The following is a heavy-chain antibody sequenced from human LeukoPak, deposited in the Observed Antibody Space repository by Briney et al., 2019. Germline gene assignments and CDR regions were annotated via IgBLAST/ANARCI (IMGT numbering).Heavy chain of an antibody. D-gene: IGHD6-19*01. Sequence: GGSLRLSCAASGFTFSSSAMHWVRQAPGKGLEWVAFLSYDSRSEFYADSVKGRFSISRDNPKNTLFLQINSLRAEDTAMYFCAKPPPFDASGWSIDDWGPGALVTVSS. V-gene: IGHV3-30-3*02. CDR2: LSYDSRSE. CDR1: GFTFSSSA. CDR3: AKPPPFDASGWSIDD. J-gene: IGHJ4*02.